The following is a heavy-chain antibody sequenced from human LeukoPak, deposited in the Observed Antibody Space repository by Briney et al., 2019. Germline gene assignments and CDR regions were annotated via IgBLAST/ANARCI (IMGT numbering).Heavy chain of an antibody. J-gene: IGHJ6*03. CDR1: GGSISSHY. CDR2: IYYSGST. V-gene: IGHV4-59*11. CDR3: ARDSDCSGGSCYSGDGTYYYYYYMDV. D-gene: IGHD2-15*01. Sequence: SETLSLTCTVSGGSISSHYWSWTRQPPGKGLEWIGYIYYSGSTNYNPSLKSRVTISVDTSKNQFSLKLSSVTAADTAVYYCARDSDCSGGSCYSGDGTYYYYYYMDVWGKGTTVTVSS.